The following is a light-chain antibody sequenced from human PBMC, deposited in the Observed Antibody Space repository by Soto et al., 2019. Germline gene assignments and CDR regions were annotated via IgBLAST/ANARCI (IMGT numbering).Light chain of an antibody. CDR1: QSISKF. J-gene: IGKJ2*01. V-gene: IGKV1-39*01. Sequence: DIQMTQSPSSLSASVGDRVYISCRASQSISKFLNWYHQKPGKAPKLLIYGASSLQSGVPSRFSWSGSGTDFTLTISSLQPEDFANYYCQQYNTYSTFGQGTKVYIK. CDR2: GAS. CDR3: QQYNTYST.